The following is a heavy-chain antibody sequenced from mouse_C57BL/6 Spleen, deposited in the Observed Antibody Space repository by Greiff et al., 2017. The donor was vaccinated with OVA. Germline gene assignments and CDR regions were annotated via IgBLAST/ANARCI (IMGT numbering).Heavy chain of an antibody. D-gene: IGHD1-2*01. CDR3: ARNGHYQAHCYFDV. V-gene: IGHV1-49*01. Sequence: LQQSGAELVRPGSSVKLSCKDSYFAFMASAMHWVKQRPGRGLEWIGSFNMYSGATKYSENLQGKATLTANTASSTAYKELSSLTSEDSAVYYCARNGHYQAHCYFDVWGTGTTVTVSS. J-gene: IGHJ1*03. CDR1: YFAFMASA. CDR2: FNMYSGAT.